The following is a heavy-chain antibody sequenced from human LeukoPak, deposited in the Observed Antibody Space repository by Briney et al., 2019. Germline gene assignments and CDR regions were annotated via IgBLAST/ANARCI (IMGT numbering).Heavy chain of an antibody. Sequence: SETLSLTCTVSGGSISSYYWGWIRQPPGKGLEWIGSIYYSGSTYYNPSLKSRVTISVDTSKNQFSLKLSSVTAADTAVYYCARGGWFGESPFDYWGQGTLVTVSS. J-gene: IGHJ4*02. CDR2: IYYSGST. CDR1: GGSISSYY. CDR3: ARGGWFGESPFDY. D-gene: IGHD3-10*01. V-gene: IGHV4-39*07.